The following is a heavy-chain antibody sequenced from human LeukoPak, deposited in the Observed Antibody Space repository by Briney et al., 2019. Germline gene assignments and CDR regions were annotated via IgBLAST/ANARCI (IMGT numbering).Heavy chain of an antibody. V-gene: IGHV3-30*02. D-gene: IGHD2-15*01. CDR1: GFTFSTYG. CDR3: AKDGSRYCSGGSCYSFDY. CDR2: IRYDGSNK. J-gene: IGHJ4*02. Sequence: GGSLRLSCAASGFTFSTYGMHWVRQAPGKGLEWVAFIRYDGSNKYYADSVKGRFTISRDNSKNTLYLQMNSLRAEDTAVYYCAKDGSRYCSGGSCYSFDYWGQGTLVTVSS.